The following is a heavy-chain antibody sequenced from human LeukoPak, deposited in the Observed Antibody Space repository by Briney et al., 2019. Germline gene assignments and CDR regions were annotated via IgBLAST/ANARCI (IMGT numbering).Heavy chain of an antibody. CDR1: GDSFSSNSVT. CDR2: TYYRSTWYN. Sequence: SQTLSLTCAISGDSFSSNSVTWNWIRQSPSRGLEWLGRTYYRSTWYNDYAVSVRGRITVNPDTSKNQFSLHLNSVTPEDAAVYYCARRLTQYDCFDPWGQGILVTVSS. CDR3: ARRLTQYDCFDP. D-gene: IGHD2-2*01. J-gene: IGHJ5*02. V-gene: IGHV6-1*01.